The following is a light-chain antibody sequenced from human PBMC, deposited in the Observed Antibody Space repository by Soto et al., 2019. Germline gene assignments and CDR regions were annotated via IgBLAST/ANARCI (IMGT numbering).Light chain of an antibody. V-gene: IGLV2-14*01. CDR3: SSYTSSSTYV. J-gene: IGLJ1*01. CDR2: DVS. Sequence: QPVLTQPASVSGSPGQSIAISCTGKSNYVGGYDYVSWYQQHPGKAPKLMIYDVSNRPSGVSNRFSGSKSDNTASLTISGLQAEDEADYYCSSYTSSSTYVFGTGTKVTVL. CDR1: SNYVGGYDY.